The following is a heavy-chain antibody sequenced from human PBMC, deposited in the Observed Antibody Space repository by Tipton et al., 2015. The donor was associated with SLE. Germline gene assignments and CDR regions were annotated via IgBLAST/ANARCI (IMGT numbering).Heavy chain of an antibody. CDR3: ARRVRGGGSCYYDY. CDR2: IYYSGST. V-gene: IGHV4-59*08. D-gene: IGHD2-15*01. CDR1: GGSISSYY. J-gene: IGHJ4*02. Sequence: TLSLTCTVSGGSISSYYWSWIRQPPGKGLEWIGYIYYSGSTNYNPSLKSRVTISVDTSKNQFSLKLSSVTAADTAVYYCARRVRGGGSCYYDYWGQGTLVTVSS.